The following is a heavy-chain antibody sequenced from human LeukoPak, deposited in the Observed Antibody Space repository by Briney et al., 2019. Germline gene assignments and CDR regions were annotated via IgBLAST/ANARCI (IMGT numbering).Heavy chain of an antibody. V-gene: IGHV3-11*06. CDR2: ISSSSTYT. D-gene: IGHD4-17*01. J-gene: IGHJ4*02. Sequence: KAGGSLRLPCGASGCTFSDYDMSWIRQAPGKGLEWVSYISSSSTYTNYADSVKGRFTISRDNAKNSLYLQMNSLRAEDTAVYYCAIDRNYGDRDYWPQGTLVTVSS. CDR1: GCTFSDYD. CDR3: AIDRNYGDRDY.